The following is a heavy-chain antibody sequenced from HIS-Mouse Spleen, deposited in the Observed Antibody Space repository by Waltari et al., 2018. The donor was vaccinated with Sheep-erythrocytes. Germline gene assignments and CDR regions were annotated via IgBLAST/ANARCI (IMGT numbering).Heavy chain of an antibody. CDR3: ARGFWVYSSSSGFDY. CDR1: GYTFTRYD. D-gene: IGHD6-6*01. CDR2: MNPNSGNT. Sequence: QVQLVQSGAEVTKPGASVKVSCKASGYTFTRYDINWVRQATGQGLEGMGWMNPNSGNTGYAQKFQGRVTMTRNTSISTAYMELSSLRSEDTAVYYCARGFWVYSSSSGFDYWGQGTLVTVSS. V-gene: IGHV1-8*01. J-gene: IGHJ4*02.